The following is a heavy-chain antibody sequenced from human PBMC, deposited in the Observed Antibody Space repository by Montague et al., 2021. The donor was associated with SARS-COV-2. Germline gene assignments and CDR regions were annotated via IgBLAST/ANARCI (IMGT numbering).Heavy chain of an antibody. CDR2: INHRGTS. CDR3: ARGRQHFNMIVVVTTGGEYYFDY. CDR1: GGSFSDYF. D-gene: IGHD3-22*01. V-gene: IGHV4-34*01. Sequence: SETLSLTCAVYGGSFSDYFRTWIRKPPGKGLEWIGEINHRGTSNYNPSLKSRVSISVDTSKNQFSLYLGSVTAADTAVYYCARGRQHFNMIVVVTTGGEYYFDYWGQGTLVTVSS. J-gene: IGHJ4*02.